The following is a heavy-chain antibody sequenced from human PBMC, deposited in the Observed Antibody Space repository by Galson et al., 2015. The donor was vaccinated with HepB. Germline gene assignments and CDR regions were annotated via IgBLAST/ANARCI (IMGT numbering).Heavy chain of an antibody. J-gene: IGHJ4*02. CDR1: GFTFSSYA. V-gene: IGHV3-23*01. Sequence: LRLSCAASGFTFSSYAMSWVRQAPGKGLEWVSAISGSGGSTYYADSVRGRFTISRDNSKNTLYLQMNSLRAEDTAVYYCARGGGSHDYWGQGTLVTVSS. D-gene: IGHD2-15*01. CDR2: ISGSGGST. CDR3: ARGGGSHDY.